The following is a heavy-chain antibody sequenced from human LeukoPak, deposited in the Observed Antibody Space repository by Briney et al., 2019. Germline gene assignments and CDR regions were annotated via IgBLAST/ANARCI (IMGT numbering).Heavy chain of an antibody. CDR2: IYYSGST. CDR1: GGSISSYY. J-gene: IGHJ4*02. D-gene: IGHD1-26*01. CDR3: ARDRRPNSGSFSGSFDY. V-gene: IGHV4-59*01. Sequence: SETLSLTCTVSGGSISSYYWSWIRQPPGKGLEWIGYIYYSGSTNYNPSLKSRVTISVDTSKNQFSLKLGSVTAADTAVYYCARDRRPNSGSFSGSFDYWGQGTLVTVSS.